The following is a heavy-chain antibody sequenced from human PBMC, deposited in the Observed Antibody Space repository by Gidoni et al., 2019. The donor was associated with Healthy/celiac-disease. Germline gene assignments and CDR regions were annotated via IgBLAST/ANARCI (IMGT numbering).Heavy chain of an antibody. CDR3: ARVGGYCSGGSCYLFYYYYYMDV. J-gene: IGHJ6*03. Sequence: QVQLQQWGAGLLQPSETLSLTCAVYGGSFSGYYWSWIRQPPGKGLEWIGEINHSGSTNYNPSLKSRVTISVDTSKNQFSLKLSSVTAADTAVYYCARVGGYCSGGSCYLFYYYYYMDVWGKGTTVTVSS. CDR2: INHSGST. CDR1: GGSFSGYY. V-gene: IGHV4-34*01. D-gene: IGHD2-15*01.